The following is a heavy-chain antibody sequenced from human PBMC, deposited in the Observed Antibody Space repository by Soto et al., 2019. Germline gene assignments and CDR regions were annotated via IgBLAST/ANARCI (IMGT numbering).Heavy chain of an antibody. CDR2: IYYSGST. CDR1: GSSVSSGTYY. CDR3: ARDPRGDYFDS. V-gene: IGHV4-61*01. J-gene: IGHJ4*02. Sequence: QVQLQESGPGLVKPSETLSLTCTVSGSSVSSGTYYWHWIRQSPGQKLEWIGYIYYSGSTHYESSLIGRVTVSVDLSKNQFSLRLNSVTTADTAVYYCARDPRGDYFDSWGQGILVTVSS.